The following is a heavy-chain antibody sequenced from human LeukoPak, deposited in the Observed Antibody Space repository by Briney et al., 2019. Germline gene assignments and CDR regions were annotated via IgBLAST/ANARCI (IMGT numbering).Heavy chain of an antibody. J-gene: IGHJ4*02. CDR3: ARLRAYCSSTSCYTTFDY. CDR1: GGSISSYY. V-gene: IGHV4-59*08. Sequence: PSETLSLTCTVSGGSISSYYWSWIRQPPGKGLEWIGYIYYSGSTNYNPSLKSRVTISVDTSKNQFSLKLSSVTAADTAVYYCARLRAYCSSTSCYTTFDYWGQGTLVTVSS. CDR2: IYYSGST. D-gene: IGHD2-2*02.